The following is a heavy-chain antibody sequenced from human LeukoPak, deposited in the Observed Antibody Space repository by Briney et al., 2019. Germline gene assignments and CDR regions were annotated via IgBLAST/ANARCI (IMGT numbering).Heavy chain of an antibody. CDR1: GYTFTSYY. D-gene: IGHD5-18*01. V-gene: IGHV1-46*01. Sequence: ASVKVSRKASGYTFTSYYMHWVRQAPGQGLEWMGIINPSGGSTSYAQKFQGRVTMTRDTSTSTVYMELSSLRSEDTAVYYCARVNTAANWFDPWGQGTLVTVSS. CDR2: INPSGGST. CDR3: ARVNTAANWFDP. J-gene: IGHJ5*02.